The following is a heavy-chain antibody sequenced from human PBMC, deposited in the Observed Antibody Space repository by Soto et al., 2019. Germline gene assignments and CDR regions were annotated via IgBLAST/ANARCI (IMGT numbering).Heavy chain of an antibody. J-gene: IGHJ4*02. CDR3: TTDPDYYDRSGYLGIADY. D-gene: IGHD3-22*01. CDR2: IKSKTDGGTT. V-gene: IGHV3-15*07. Sequence: GGSLRLSCAASGFTFSNAWMNWVRQAPGKGLEWVGRIKSKTDGGTTDYAAPVKGRFTISRDDSKNTLYLQMNSLKTEDTAVYYCTTDPDYYDRSGYLGIADYWGQGTLVTVSS. CDR1: GFTFSNAW.